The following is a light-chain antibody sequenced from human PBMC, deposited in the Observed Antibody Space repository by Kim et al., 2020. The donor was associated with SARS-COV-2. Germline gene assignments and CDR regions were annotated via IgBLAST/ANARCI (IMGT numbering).Light chain of an antibody. V-gene: IGLV2-14*03. CDR1: TSDVGAYDY. J-gene: IGLJ2*01. CDR2: DVT. Sequence: QSALTQPASVSGSPGQSIIISCTGTTSDVGAYDYVSWYQQHPGKVPKLMIYDVTNRPSGISDRFSGSKSGNTASLTISGLQAEDEADYYCSSYTTTGSVRFGGGTQLTVL. CDR3: SSYTTTGSVR.